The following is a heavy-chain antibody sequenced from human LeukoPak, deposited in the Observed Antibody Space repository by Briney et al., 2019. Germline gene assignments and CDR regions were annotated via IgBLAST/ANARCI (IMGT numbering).Heavy chain of an antibody. J-gene: IGHJ4*02. CDR3: VKDPLHSSSWYAGWDYFDY. V-gene: IGHV3-64D*06. CDR2: ISSNGGST. Sequence: GGSLRLSCSASGFTFSSYAMHWVRQAPGKGLEYVSAISSNGGSTYYADSVKGRFTISRDNSKNTLYLQMSSLRAEDTAVYYCVKDPLHSSSWYAGWDYFDYWGQGTLVTVSP. D-gene: IGHD6-13*01. CDR1: GFTFSSYA.